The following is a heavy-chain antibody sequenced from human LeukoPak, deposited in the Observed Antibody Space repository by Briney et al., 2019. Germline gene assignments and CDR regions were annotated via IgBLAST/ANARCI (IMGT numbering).Heavy chain of an antibody. D-gene: IGHD3-16*01. CDR3: AKAWGFLLAFER. CDR2: ISAYNGNT. V-gene: IGHV1-18*01. J-gene: IGHJ4*02. CDR1: GYTFTSYG. Sequence: ASVKVSCKASGYTFTSYGISWVRQAPGQGLEWMGWISAYNGNTNYAQKLQGRVTMTRDMSTSTVYMELSSLRSEDTALYYCAKAWGFLLAFERWGQGTLVTVSS.